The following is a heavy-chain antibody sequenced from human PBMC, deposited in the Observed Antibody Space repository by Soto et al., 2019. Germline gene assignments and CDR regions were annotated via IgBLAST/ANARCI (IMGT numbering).Heavy chain of an antibody. CDR3: AAGDSYYYDSSGYYRSCLDL. CDR1: EGSSSYYD. J-gene: IGHJ5*02. Sequence: LTNAVAEGSSSYYDGSWIRPKTGGGLDWIGYIYYSGSTNYNPSLKSRVTISVDTSKNQFSLKLSSVTAADTAVYYCAAGDSYYYDSSGYYRSCLDLWGQGTLVSVSS. V-gene: IGHV4-59*01. D-gene: IGHD3-22*01. CDR2: IYYSGST.